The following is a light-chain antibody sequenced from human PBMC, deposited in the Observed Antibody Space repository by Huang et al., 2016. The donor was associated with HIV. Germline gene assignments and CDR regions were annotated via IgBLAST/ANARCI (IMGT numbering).Light chain of an antibody. Sequence: DIVMTQSPLSLPVTPGEPAAISCRSSQSLLHSDGYNYLDWFLQKPGQSPQLLIYLDSNRASGVPDRFSGSGSGTDFTLKISRVEAEDVGVYYCMQALQTPPWTFGQGTKVEFK. V-gene: IGKV2-28*01. J-gene: IGKJ1*01. CDR1: QSLLHSDGYNY. CDR2: LDS. CDR3: MQALQTPPWT.